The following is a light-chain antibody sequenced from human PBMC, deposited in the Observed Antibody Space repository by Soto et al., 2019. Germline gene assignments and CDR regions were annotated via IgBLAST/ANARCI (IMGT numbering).Light chain of an antibody. CDR1: QSVSTSY. CDR3: QQDGSVPLT. CDR2: GAS. V-gene: IGKV3-20*01. J-gene: IGKJ4*01. Sequence: EIVLTQSPGTLSLSPGERATLSCRASQSVSTSYLAWYQQKPGQAPRLLIYGASSSATGIPGRFGGSGSGADFTLTISRLETEDFAVYYCQQDGSVPLTFGGGTKVEIK.